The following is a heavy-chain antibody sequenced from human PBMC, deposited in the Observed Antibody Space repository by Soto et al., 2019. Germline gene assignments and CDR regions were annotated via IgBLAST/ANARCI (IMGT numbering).Heavy chain of an antibody. V-gene: IGHV3-30*18. CDR3: AKEYCSGGSCLSIDY. J-gene: IGHJ4*02. Sequence: GGSLRLSCAASGFTFSSYGMHWVRQAPGKGLEWVAVISYDGSNKYYADSVKGRFTISRDNSKNTLYLQMNSLRAEDMAVYYCAKEYCSGGSCLSIDYWGQGTLVTVSS. CDR2: ISYDGSNK. CDR1: GFTFSSYG. D-gene: IGHD2-15*01.